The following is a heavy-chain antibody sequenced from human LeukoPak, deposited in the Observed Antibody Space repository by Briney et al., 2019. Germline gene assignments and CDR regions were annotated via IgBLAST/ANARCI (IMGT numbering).Heavy chain of an antibody. CDR1: GYTFTSYG. D-gene: IGHD2-2*01. CDR2: ISAYNGNT. V-gene: IGHV1-18*01. CDR3: ARSVEEDIVVVPAAMAKYYYYGMDV. J-gene: IGHJ6*02. Sequence: ASVKVSCKASGYTFTSYGISWVRQAPGQGLEWMGWISAYNGNTNYAQKLQGRVTMTTDTSTSTAYMELRSLGSDDTAVYYCARSVEEDIVVVPAAMAKYYYYGMDVWGQGTTVTVSS.